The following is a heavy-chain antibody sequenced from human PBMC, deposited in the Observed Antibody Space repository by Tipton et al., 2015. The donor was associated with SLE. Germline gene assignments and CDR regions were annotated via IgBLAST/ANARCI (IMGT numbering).Heavy chain of an antibody. Sequence: GSLRLSCAASGFTFSDYAMNWVRQAPGKGLEWVSTISQSSRSIYYADSVKGRFTISRDNSKNTLNLQMSSLRAEDTAVYYCAKGVGNSRLSFDYWGQGILVTVSS. V-gene: IGHV3-23*01. CDR2: ISQSSRSI. CDR3: AKGVGNSRLSFDY. J-gene: IGHJ4*02. D-gene: IGHD1/OR15-1a*01. CDR1: GFTFSDYA.